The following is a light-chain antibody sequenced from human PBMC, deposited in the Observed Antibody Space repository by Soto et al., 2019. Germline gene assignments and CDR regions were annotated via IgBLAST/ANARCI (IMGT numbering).Light chain of an antibody. Sequence: DIQMTQSPSSLSASVGERVTITCRASQSISSYLNWYQQKPGKAPKLLIYAASSLQSGVPSRFSGSGSATDLTLTISSMQPEDFATYYCHQSYSTPQTFGQGTKVEIK. CDR1: QSISSY. V-gene: IGKV1-39*01. CDR3: HQSYSTPQT. J-gene: IGKJ1*01. CDR2: AAS.